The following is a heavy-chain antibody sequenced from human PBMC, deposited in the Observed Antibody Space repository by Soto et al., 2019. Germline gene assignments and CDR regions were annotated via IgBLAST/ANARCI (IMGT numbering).Heavy chain of an antibody. CDR2: ISWNSGSI. CDR3: AKEKGTYDSSGIEGAFDI. V-gene: IGHV3-9*01. Sequence: GGSLRLSCAASGFTFDDYAMHWVRQAPGKGLEWVSGISWNSGSIGYADSVKGRFTISRDNAKNSLYLQMNSLRAEDTALYYCAKEKGTYDSSGIEGAFDIWGQGTMVTVSS. D-gene: IGHD3-22*01. CDR1: GFTFDDYA. J-gene: IGHJ3*02.